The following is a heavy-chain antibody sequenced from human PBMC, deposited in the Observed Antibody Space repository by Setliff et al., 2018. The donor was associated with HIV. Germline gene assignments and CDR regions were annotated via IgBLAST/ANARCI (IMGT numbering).Heavy chain of an antibody. CDR3: ARGVGPQSPLFHFDSSGYYNEYLHH. J-gene: IGHJ1*01. CDR1: GVSFSSDA. CDR2: TIPVFGTA. V-gene: IGHV1-69*13. D-gene: IGHD3-22*01. Sequence: SVKVSCKASGVSFSSDAISWMRQAPGQGLEWMGQTIPVFGTANYAQKFQGRLTVTADESTSTAYMELNSLRSEDTAVYYCARGVGPQSPLFHFDSSGYYNEYLHHWGQGTLVTVSS.